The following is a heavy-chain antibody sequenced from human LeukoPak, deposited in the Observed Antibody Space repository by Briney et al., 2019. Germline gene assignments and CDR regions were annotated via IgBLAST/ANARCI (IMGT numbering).Heavy chain of an antibody. CDR1: GGSIGSSYYY. Sequence: SETLSLTCTVSGGSIGSSYYYWGWIRQPPGRGLEWIGSIYYSGSTYYNPSLKSRVTISEDTSKNQFSLKLNSVTAADTAVYYCARGRYTFDYWGQGTLVTVSS. V-gene: IGHV4-39*01. J-gene: IGHJ4*02. D-gene: IGHD1-1*01. CDR2: IYYSGST. CDR3: ARGRYTFDY.